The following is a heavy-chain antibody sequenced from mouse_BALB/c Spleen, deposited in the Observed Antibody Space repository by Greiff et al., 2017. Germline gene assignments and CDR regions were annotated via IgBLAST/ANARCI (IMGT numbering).Heavy chain of an antibody. D-gene: IGHD2-3*01. Sequence: EVQLQQSGPELVKPGASVKISCKASGYTFTDYNMHWVKQSHGKSLEWIGYIYPYNGGTGYNQKFTSKATLTVDNSSSTAYMELRSLTSEDSAVYYCARSGGYYDYWGQGTTLTVSS. CDR3: ARSGGYYDY. J-gene: IGHJ2*01. CDR1: GYTFTDYN. V-gene: IGHV1S29*02. CDR2: IYPYNGGT.